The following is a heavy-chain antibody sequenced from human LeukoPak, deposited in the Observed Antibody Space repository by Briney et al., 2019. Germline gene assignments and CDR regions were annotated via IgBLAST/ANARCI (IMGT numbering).Heavy chain of an antibody. J-gene: IGHJ4*02. D-gene: IGHD3-22*01. CDR2: ISSGSNDI. V-gene: IGHV3-21*01. Sequence: TGGSLRLSCAGSGFTFSSYSMNWVRQAPGKGLEWVSFISSGSNDIYYADSVKGRFTISRDNAKNSLYLQMNSLRAEDTAVYYCARDYYDSSNYYYLVYWGQGTLVTVSS. CDR3: ARDYYDSSNYYYLVY. CDR1: GFTFSSYS.